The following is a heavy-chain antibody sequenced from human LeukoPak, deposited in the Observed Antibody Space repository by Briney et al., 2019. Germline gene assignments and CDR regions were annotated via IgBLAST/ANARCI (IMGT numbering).Heavy chain of an antibody. V-gene: IGHV4-59*01. CDR2: IYYSGST. CDR1: GGSISSYY. J-gene: IGHJ3*02. CDR3: ARVQDATYYYDSSGDDAFDI. Sequence: SETLSLTCTVSGGSISSYYWSWIRQPPGKGLEWIGYIYYSGSTNYNPSLKSRVTISVDTSKSQFSLKLGSVTAADTAVYYCARVQDATYYYDSSGDDAFDIWGQGTMVTVSS. D-gene: IGHD3-22*01.